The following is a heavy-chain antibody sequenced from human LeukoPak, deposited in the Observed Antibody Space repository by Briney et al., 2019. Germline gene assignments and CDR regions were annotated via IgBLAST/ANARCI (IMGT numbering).Heavy chain of an antibody. CDR1: GFTFSSYA. D-gene: IGHD6-6*01. J-gene: IGHJ4*02. CDR2: ISSSSSTI. CDR3: ARGGGIAARQERAAFDY. Sequence: GGSLRLSCAASGFTFSSYAMHGVRQAPGKGLEWVSYISSSSSTIYYADSVKGRFTISRDNAKNSLYLQMNSLRAEDTAVYYCARGGGIAARQERAAFDYWGQGTLVTVSS. V-gene: IGHV3-48*01.